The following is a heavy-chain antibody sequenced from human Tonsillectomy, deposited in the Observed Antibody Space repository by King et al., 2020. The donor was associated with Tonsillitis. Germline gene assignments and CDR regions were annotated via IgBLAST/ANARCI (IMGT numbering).Heavy chain of an antibody. V-gene: IGHV5-51*03. CDR1: GYNFTNYW. D-gene: IGHD3-22*01. Sequence: VQLVESGAEVKKPRESLKFSCKGSGYNFTNYWIGWVRQMPGKGLEWMDIIYPSDSETRYSPSFQGQVTISADKSISTAYLQWRSLKASDTAMYYCATRGGYYDREVWGQGTLVTVSS. J-gene: IGHJ4*02. CDR2: IYPSDSET. CDR3: ATRGGYYDREV.